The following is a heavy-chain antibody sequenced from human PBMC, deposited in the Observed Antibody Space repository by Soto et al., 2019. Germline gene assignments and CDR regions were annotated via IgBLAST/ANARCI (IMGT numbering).Heavy chain of an antibody. CDR1: GGTFSSYA. V-gene: IGHV1-69*06. CDR2: IIPIFGTA. CDR3: ARVAQDIVVVVAATRGAAFDI. D-gene: IGHD2-15*01. Sequence: QVQLVQSGAEVKKPGSSVKVSCKASGGTFSSYAISWVRQAPGQGLEWMGGIIPIFGTANYAQKFQGRVTITEDKSTSTAYMELSSLRSEDTAVYYCARVAQDIVVVVAATRGAAFDIWGQGTMVTVSS. J-gene: IGHJ3*02.